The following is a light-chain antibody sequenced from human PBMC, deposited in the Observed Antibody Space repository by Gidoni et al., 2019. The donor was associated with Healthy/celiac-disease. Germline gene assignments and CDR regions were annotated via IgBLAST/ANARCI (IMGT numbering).Light chain of an antibody. Sequence: DIQLTQSPSSLSASVGDRVTITGRASQSLSSYLNWYQQTPGKAPKLLIFAASSLQSGVPSRFSGSGSGTDFSLTISSLQPEDCATYLCQPSYSTPRTFGGXTKVEIK. V-gene: IGKV1-39*01. CDR3: QPSYSTPRT. J-gene: IGKJ4*01. CDR1: QSLSSY. CDR2: AAS.